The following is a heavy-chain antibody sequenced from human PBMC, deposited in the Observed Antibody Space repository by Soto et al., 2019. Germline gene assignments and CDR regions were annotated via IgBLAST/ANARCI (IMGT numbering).Heavy chain of an antibody. CDR1: GFTFSSYD. Sequence: EVQLVESGGGLVQPGGSLRLSCAASGFTFSSYDMHWVRQATGKGLEWVSAIGTAGDTYYPGSVKGRFTISRENAKNSLYLQMNSLRAGDTAVYYCARGVPAAIGYYYHYYMDVWGKGTTVTDSS. D-gene: IGHD2-2*01. J-gene: IGHJ6*03. V-gene: IGHV3-13*01. CDR2: IGTAGDT. CDR3: ARGVPAAIGYYYHYYMDV.